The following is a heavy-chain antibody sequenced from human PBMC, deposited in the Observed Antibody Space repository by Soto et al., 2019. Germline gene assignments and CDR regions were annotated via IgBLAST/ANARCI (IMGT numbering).Heavy chain of an antibody. V-gene: IGHV3-23*01. CDR3: AKSPPAVIAYFDY. Sequence: EVQLLESGGGLVQPGGSLRLSCAASGFTFSSDAMSWVRQAPGRGLEWVSAISRSGNTTYYADSVKGRFTISRDNSKNTLYLLMSSLRAEDTAIYYCAKSPPAVIAYFDYWGQGTLVTVSS. CDR2: ISRSGNTT. J-gene: IGHJ4*02. CDR1: GFTFSSDA. D-gene: IGHD3-10*01.